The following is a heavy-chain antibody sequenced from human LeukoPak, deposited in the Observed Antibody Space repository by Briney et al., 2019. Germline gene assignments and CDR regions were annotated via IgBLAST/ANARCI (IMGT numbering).Heavy chain of an antibody. Sequence: GGSLRLSCAASGFTFSSYGMHWVRQAPGKGRVWGAVILSDGRKELYTDSVKGRFTISRDNSKNTLYLQMNSLRAEDTAFYHCATWPYGSGSYGGIDYWGQGTLVTVSS. CDR3: ATWPYGSGSYGGIDY. CDR1: GFTFSSYG. D-gene: IGHD3-10*01. CDR2: ILSDGRKE. V-gene: IGHV3-33*01. J-gene: IGHJ4*02.